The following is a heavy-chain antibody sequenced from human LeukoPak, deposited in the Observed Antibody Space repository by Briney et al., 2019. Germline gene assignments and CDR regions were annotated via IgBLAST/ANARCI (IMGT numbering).Heavy chain of an antibody. J-gene: IGHJ4*02. D-gene: IGHD1-7*01. V-gene: IGHV3-15*01. CDR1: GFTFSNAW. CDR2: IKSRTDDGST. CDR3: ARSRTTLFDY. Sequence: NPGGSLRLSCAASGFTFSNAWMNWVRQAPGKGLEWVGRIKSRTDDGSTEYAAPVKGRFTISRDNSKNTLYLQMNSLRAEDTAVYYCARSRTTLFDYWGQGTLVTVSS.